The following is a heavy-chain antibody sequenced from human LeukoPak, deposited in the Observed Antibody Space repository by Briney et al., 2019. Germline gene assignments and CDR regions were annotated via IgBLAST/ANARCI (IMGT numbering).Heavy chain of an antibody. V-gene: IGHV3-48*01. CDR3: ARVGDGYNVGFDY. D-gene: IGHD5-24*01. CDR2: ISSSSTI. J-gene: IGHJ4*02. CDR1: GFTFSSYS. Sequence: PGGSLRLSCAASGFTFSSYSMNWVRQAPGKGLEWVSYISSSSTIYYADSVKGRFTISRDNAKDSLYLQTNSLRAEDTAVYFCARVGDGYNVGFDYWGQGTLVTVSS.